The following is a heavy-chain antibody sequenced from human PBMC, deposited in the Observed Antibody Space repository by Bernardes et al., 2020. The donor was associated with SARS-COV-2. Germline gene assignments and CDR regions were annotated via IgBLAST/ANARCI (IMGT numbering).Heavy chain of an antibody. J-gene: IGHJ4*02. CDR2: ISYDGSNK. Sequence: GGSLRLCCAASGSTFSSYAMHWVRKAPGKGLEWVAVISYDGSNKYYADSVKGRFTISRDNSKNTLYLQMNSLRAEDTAVYYCARVNPPGYYFDYWGQGTLVTVSS. D-gene: IGHD3-10*01. CDR3: ARVNPPGYYFDY. V-gene: IGHV3-30*04. CDR1: GSTFSSYA.